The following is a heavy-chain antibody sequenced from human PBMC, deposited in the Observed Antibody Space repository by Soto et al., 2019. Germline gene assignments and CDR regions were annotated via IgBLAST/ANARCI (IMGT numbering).Heavy chain of an antibody. V-gene: IGHV3-30*18. Sequence: GGSLRLSCAASGFTFSSYGMHWVRQAPGKGLEWVAVISYDGSNKYYADSVKGRFTISRDNSKNTLYLQMNSLRAEDTAVYYCAKDSGSYCSGGSCYVVYWGQGTLVTISS. D-gene: IGHD2-15*01. CDR2: ISYDGSNK. CDR3: AKDSGSYCSGGSCYVVY. CDR1: GFTFSSYG. J-gene: IGHJ4*02.